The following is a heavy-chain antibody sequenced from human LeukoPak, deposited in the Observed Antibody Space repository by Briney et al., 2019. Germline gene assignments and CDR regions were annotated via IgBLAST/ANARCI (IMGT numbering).Heavy chain of an antibody. V-gene: IGHV5-51*01. CDR3: ARVWEWLDLDYYYYYYMDV. CDR1: GYSFTSYW. D-gene: IGHD3-3*01. Sequence: GESLKISCKGSGYSFTSYWIGWVRQMPGKGLEWMGIIYPGDSDTRYSPSFQGQVTISADKSISTAYLQWSSLKASDTAMYYCARVWEWLDLDYYYYYYMDVWGKGTTVTVSS. CDR2: IYPGDSDT. J-gene: IGHJ6*03.